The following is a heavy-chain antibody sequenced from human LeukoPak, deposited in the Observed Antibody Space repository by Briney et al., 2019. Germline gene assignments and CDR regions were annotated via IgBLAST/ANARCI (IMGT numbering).Heavy chain of an antibody. CDR2: INHSGST. V-gene: IGHV4-34*01. CDR1: GGSFSGYY. D-gene: IGHD2-2*01. J-gene: IGHJ6*02. Sequence: SETLSLTCAVYGGSFSGYYWSWIRQPPGKGLEWIGEINHSGSTNYNPSLKSRVTISVDTSKNQFSLKLSSVTAADTAVYYCARGRRYCSSTSCQTYYYYGMDVWGQGTTVTVSS. CDR3: ARGRRYCSSTSCQTYYYYGMDV.